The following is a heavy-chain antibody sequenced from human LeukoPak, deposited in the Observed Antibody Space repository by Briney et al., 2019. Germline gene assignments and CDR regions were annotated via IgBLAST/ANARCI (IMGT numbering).Heavy chain of an antibody. Sequence: PGGSLRLSCAASGFTFSSYEMNWVRQAPGKWLEWVSYISSSGSTIYYADSVKGRFTISRDNAKNSLYLQMNSLRAEDTAVYYCARRFQAYSSGWYGEYYFDYWGQGTLVTVSS. J-gene: IGHJ4*02. V-gene: IGHV3-48*03. CDR2: ISSSGSTI. D-gene: IGHD6-19*01. CDR1: GFTFSSYE. CDR3: ARRFQAYSSGWYGEYYFDY.